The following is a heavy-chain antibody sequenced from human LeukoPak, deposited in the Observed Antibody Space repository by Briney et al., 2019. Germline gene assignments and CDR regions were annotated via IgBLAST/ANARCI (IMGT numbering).Heavy chain of an antibody. J-gene: IGHJ4*02. V-gene: IGHV3-23*01. CDR3: AKDPDYYDSSGLRSYFDY. Sequence: GGSLRLSCAASGFTFSSYAMSWVRQAPGKGLEWVSAISGSGGSTYYADSVRGRFTISRDNSKNTLYLQMNSLRAEDTAVYYCAKDPDYYDSSGLRSYFDYWGQGTLVTVSS. D-gene: IGHD3-22*01. CDR2: ISGSGGST. CDR1: GFTFSSYA.